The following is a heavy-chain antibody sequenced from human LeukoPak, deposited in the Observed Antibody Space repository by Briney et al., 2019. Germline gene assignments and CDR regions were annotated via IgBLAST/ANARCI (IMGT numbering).Heavy chain of an antibody. J-gene: IGHJ3*02. V-gene: IGHV3-30*02. CDR2: IRYDGSNK. CDR3: AKDGTSLVAFDI. Sequence: GGSLRLSCAASGFTFSSYSMNWVRQAPGKGLEWVAFIRYDGSNKYYADSVKGRFTISRDNSKNTLYLQMNSLRAEDTAVYYCAKDGTSLVAFDIWGQGTMVTVSS. CDR1: GFTFSSYS. D-gene: IGHD1-26*01.